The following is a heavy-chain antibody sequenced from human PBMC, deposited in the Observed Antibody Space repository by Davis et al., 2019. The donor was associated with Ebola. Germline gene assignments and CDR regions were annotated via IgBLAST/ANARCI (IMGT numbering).Heavy chain of an antibody. Sequence: GGSLRLSCAASGFTFSSYSMNWVRQAPGKGLEWVSSISSSSSYMYYADSLKGRFTISRDNAKNSLYLQMNSLRAEGTAVYYCVKDTSNIWFDVWGQGTLVTVSA. V-gene: IGHV3-21*01. CDR3: VKDTSNIWFDV. D-gene: IGHD2/OR15-2a*01. J-gene: IGHJ3*01. CDR2: ISSSSSYM. CDR1: GFTFSSYS.